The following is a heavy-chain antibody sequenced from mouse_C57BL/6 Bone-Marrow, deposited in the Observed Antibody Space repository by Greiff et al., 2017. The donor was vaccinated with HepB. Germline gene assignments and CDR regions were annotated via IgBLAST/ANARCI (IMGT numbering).Heavy chain of an antibody. CDR3: ARDARGTRYFGV. V-gene: IGHV7-1*01. CDR1: GFTFSDFY. Sequence: EVQLVESGGGLVQSGRSLRLSCATSGFTFSDFYMEWVRQAPGKGLEWIAASRNKANDYTTEYSASVRGRIIVSRDTSQSILYLQMHALRAEDTAIYYCARDARGTRYFGVWGTVTTVTVSS. CDR2: SRNKANDYTT. J-gene: IGHJ1*03.